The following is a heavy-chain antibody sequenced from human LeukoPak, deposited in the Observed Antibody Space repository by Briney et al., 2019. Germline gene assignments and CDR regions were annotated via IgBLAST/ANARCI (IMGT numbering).Heavy chain of an antibody. CDR3: TRLNGGY. Sequence: PSETLSLTCTVPGGSISDYYWSWVRQPPGGGLEWIGYINYSGSTNYNPSLKSRVTISVDTSKNQFSLKVTSVTAADTAVYYCTRLNGGYWGQGTLVSVSS. CDR2: INYSGST. J-gene: IGHJ4*02. CDR1: GGSISDYY. V-gene: IGHV4-59*08. D-gene: IGHD1-1*01.